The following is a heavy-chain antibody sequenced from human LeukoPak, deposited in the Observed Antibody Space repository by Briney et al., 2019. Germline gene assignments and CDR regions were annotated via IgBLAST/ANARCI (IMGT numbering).Heavy chain of an antibody. D-gene: IGHD3-22*01. Sequence: GRSLRLSCAASGFNFRSYGMHWVRQAPGKGLEWVAVISYDRTNNYYVDSVKGRFTISRDNSKSTLYLEMNSLRAEDTAVYYCAKGCFHDSSGYSEYYFDNWGQGTLVTVSS. CDR1: GFNFRSYG. V-gene: IGHV3-30*18. CDR2: ISYDRTNN. CDR3: AKGCFHDSSGYSEYYFDN. J-gene: IGHJ4*02.